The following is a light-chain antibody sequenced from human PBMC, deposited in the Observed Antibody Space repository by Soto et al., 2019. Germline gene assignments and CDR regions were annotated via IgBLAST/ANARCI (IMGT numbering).Light chain of an antibody. CDR2: DAS. CDR1: QSVSSXXXXY. V-gene: IGKV3-20*01. Sequence: EIVLTQSPGTLSLSPGERATLSCRASQSVSSXXXXYXAWYQQKAGQAPRLLIYDASSRATGIPDRFSGSGSGTDFXXXXXXXXXXXCAVYYCHHYGSSPIFTFGPGTKVDIK. CDR3: HHYGSSPIFT. J-gene: IGKJ3*01.